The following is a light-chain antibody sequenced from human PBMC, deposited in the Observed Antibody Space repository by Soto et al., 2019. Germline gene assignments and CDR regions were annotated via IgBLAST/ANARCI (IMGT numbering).Light chain of an antibody. Sequence: EIVLTQSPGTLSLSPGESATLSCRASQSVSSSYLAWYQQRPGQAPRLLIDGASNRATGIQDRFSGSGSGTDFTLTISRLEPEDFAVYFCQQYGNSPLTFGGGTKVEIK. J-gene: IGKJ4*01. CDR3: QQYGNSPLT. CDR1: QSVSSSY. CDR2: GAS. V-gene: IGKV3-20*01.